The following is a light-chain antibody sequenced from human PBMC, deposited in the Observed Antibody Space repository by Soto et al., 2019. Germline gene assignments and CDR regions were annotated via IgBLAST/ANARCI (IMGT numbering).Light chain of an antibody. CDR3: SSYAGGHNLV. V-gene: IGLV2-8*01. Sequence: QSALTQPPSASGSPGQSVTISCTGTSSDVGGYNYVSWYQQHPGKAPKLVIYEVSKRPSGVPDRFSGSKSGNTASLTVSGLQAEYEASYYCSSYAGGHNLVFGGGTKLTVL. J-gene: IGLJ2*01. CDR2: EVS. CDR1: SSDVGGYNY.